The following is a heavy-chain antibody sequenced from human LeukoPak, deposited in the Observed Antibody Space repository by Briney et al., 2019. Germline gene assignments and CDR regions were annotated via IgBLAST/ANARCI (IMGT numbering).Heavy chain of an antibody. CDR3: ARDSYFDYGGVRWFDP. CDR2: LYRVGDT. D-gene: IGHD3-9*01. CDR1: GFTVSSSF. J-gene: IGHJ5*02. Sequence: GGSLRLSCAASGFTVSSSFMSWVRQAPGKGLEWVAVLYRVGDTYYRDSVRGRFTISRDNSKNTLYLQMNSLRVEDTAIYYCARDSYFDYGGVRWFDPWGQGTLVTVSS. V-gene: IGHV3-66*01.